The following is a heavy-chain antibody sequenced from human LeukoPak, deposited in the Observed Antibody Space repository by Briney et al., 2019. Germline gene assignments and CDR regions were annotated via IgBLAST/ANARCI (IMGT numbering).Heavy chain of an antibody. V-gene: IGHV1-58*01. D-gene: IGHD2-2*01. J-gene: IGHJ4*02. Sequence: SVKVSCMASGFTLSSSVVQWVRQARGQRLEWMGWIVVGSGKTNYAQKFQERVTITRDMSTSTAYMELSSLRSEDTAVYYWAADDIAVLQWGQGTLVTDSS. CDR1: GFTLSSSV. CDR2: IVVGSGKT. CDR3: AADDIAVLQ.